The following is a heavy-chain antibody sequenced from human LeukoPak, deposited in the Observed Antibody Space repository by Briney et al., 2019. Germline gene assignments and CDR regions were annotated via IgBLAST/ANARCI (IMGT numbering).Heavy chain of an antibody. J-gene: IGHJ4*02. V-gene: IGHV4-39*01. D-gene: IGHD6-13*01. CDR2: IYYSGST. CDR3: ARSGWGRAAAGEVIFDY. CDR1: GGSISSYY. Sequence: PSETLSLTCTVSGGSISSYYWGWIRQPPGKGLEWIGSIYYSGSTYYNPSLKSRVTISVDTSKNQFSLKLSSVTAADTAVYYCARSGWGRAAAGEVIFDYWGQGTLVTVSS.